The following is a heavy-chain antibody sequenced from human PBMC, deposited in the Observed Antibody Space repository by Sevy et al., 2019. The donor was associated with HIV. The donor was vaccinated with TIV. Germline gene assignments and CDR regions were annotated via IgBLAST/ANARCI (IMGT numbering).Heavy chain of an antibody. CDR3: ARVVEPAGIDPYYYGVDV. V-gene: IGHV1-2*02. D-gene: IGHD2-2*02. Sequence: ASVKVSCKASGYTFTDYYIHWVRQAPGQGLEWMGWINPKSGGTNYAQKFHGRVTMTRDTSISTAYMESSRLRSDDTAVYYCARVVEPAGIDPYYYGVDVWGPGATVTVS. CDR2: INPKSGGT. CDR1: GYTFTDYY. J-gene: IGHJ6*02.